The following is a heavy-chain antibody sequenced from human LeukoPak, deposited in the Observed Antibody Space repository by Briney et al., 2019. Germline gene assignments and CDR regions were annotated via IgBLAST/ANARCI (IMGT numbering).Heavy chain of an antibody. Sequence: GGSLRLSCAASGFTFSTYSMNWVRQAPGKGLEWLSYITSGSSTIYYADSVRGRFTISRDNAKNSLYLQMDSLRDEDTAVYYCARDRPNTGFDFDYWGRGPLVTVSS. CDR2: ITSGSSTI. CDR1: GFTFSTYS. CDR3: ARDRPNTGFDFDY. J-gene: IGHJ4*01. V-gene: IGHV3-48*02. D-gene: IGHD3-10*01.